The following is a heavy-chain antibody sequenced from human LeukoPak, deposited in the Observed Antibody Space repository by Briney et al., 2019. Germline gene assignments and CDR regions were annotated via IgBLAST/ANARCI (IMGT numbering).Heavy chain of an antibody. J-gene: IGHJ4*02. D-gene: IGHD4-17*01. CDR3: ARGHGDYDY. CDR2: IYYSGST. Sequence: SETLSFTCTVSGGSISSYYWSWIRQPPGKGLEWIGYIYYSGSTNYNPSLKSRVTISVDTSKNQFSLKLSSVTAADTAVYYCARGHGDYDYWGQGTLVTVSS. CDR1: GGSISSYY. V-gene: IGHV4-59*01.